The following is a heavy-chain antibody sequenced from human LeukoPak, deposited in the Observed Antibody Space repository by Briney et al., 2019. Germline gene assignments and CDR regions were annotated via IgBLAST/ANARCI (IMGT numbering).Heavy chain of an antibody. CDR3: ARGDHYYYDSSGYYYFDS. CDR1: GLTFSSYW. Sequence: GGSLRLSCAASGLTFSSYWMSWVRQAPGKGLEWVANIKQDGSEKYYVDSVKGRFTISRDNAKNSLYLQMNSLRAEDTAVYYCARGDHYYYDSSGYYYFDSWGQGTLVTVSS. J-gene: IGHJ4*02. D-gene: IGHD3-22*01. CDR2: IKQDGSEK. V-gene: IGHV3-7*01.